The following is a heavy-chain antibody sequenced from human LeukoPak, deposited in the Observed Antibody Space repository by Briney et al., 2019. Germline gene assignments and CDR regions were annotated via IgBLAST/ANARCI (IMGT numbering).Heavy chain of an antibody. Sequence: GGSLRLSCAASGFTFSSYAMSWVRQAPGKGLEWVSSIGSDYKTHYSESVKGRFAISRDNSKSTLFLQMNSLRAEDTALYYCAKDLHYYVAADVWGQGTAVTVSS. D-gene: IGHD3-10*02. CDR2: IGSDYKT. CDR3: AKDLHYYVAADV. CDR1: GFTFSSYA. V-gene: IGHV3-23*01. J-gene: IGHJ6*02.